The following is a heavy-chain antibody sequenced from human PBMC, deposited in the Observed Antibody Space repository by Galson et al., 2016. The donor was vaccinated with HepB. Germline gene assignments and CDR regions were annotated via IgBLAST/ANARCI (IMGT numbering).Heavy chain of an antibody. CDR2: VYYNGNT. CDR1: GDSISNSHW. CDR3: ARDLQVRIFGVVTKRHYGMDV. Sequence: SETLSLTCAVSGDSISNSHWWSWVRQAPGKGLEWIGYVYYNGNTYYNPSLKSRVSMSIDTSKSQFYLKMRSVSAADTAVYFCARDLQVRIFGVVTKRHYGMDVWGNGTTVTVSS. V-gene: IGHV4-28*03. J-gene: IGHJ6*04. D-gene: IGHD3-3*01.